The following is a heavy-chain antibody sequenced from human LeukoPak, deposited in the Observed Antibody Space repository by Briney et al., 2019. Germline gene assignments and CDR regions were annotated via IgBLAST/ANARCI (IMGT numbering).Heavy chain of an antibody. CDR3: ARHWNYYWFDP. D-gene: IGHD1-7*01. CDR1: GGSISSYY. CDR2: IYTSGST. V-gene: IGHV4-4*09. J-gene: IGHJ5*02. Sequence: PSETLSLTCTVSGGSISSYYWIWMRQPPGKGREGCGYIYTSGSTNYNPSLKSRVTISVDTSKNEFSLKLSSVTAADTAVYYCARHWNYYWFDPWGQGTLVTVSS.